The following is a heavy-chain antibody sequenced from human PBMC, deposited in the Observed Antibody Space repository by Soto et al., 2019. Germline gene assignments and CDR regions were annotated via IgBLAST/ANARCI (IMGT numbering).Heavy chain of an antibody. CDR1: GFTFSSYG. V-gene: IGHV3-33*01. CDR2: IWYDGSNK. D-gene: IGHD1-1*01. J-gene: IGHJ4*02. Sequence: GGSLRLSCAASGFTFSSYGMHWVRQAPGKGLEWVAVIWYDGSNKYYADSVKGRFTISRDNSKNTLYLQMNSLRAEDTAVYYCARDPVQLERGGALDYWGQGTLVTVSS. CDR3: ARDPVQLERGGALDY.